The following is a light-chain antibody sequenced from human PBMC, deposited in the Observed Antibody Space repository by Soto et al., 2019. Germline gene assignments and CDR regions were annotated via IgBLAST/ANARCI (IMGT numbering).Light chain of an antibody. Sequence: DIQMTQSPSSLSASVGDRVTITCRPSQGISNYLAWYQQKPGKVPKLLIYAASTLQSGVPSRFSGSGSGTDFTLTISSLQPEDVATYYCQKYNSAYRTFGQGTKVDI. CDR3: QKYNSAYRT. CDR2: AAS. CDR1: QGISNY. V-gene: IGKV1-27*01. J-gene: IGKJ1*01.